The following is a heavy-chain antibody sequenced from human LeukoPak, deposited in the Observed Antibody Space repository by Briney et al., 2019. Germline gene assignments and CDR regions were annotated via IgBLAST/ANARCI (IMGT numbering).Heavy chain of an antibody. Sequence: PSETLSLTCTVSGGSISGYYWSWIRQSPGEGLVWIGYIYYSGSTNYNPSLKSRVTISIDMSKNHFSLKLRSVTAADTALYYCARHFTYHYDSSGYPRDGFDIWGQGTMVTVSS. CDR2: IYYSGST. J-gene: IGHJ3*02. D-gene: IGHD3-22*01. V-gene: IGHV4-59*08. CDR3: ARHFTYHYDSSGYPRDGFDI. CDR1: GGSISGYY.